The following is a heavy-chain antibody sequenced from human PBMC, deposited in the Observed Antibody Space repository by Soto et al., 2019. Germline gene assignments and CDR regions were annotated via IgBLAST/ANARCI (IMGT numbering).Heavy chain of an antibody. CDR1: GFTFSSYA. CDR3: AKDHHYCSGGSCYSDY. V-gene: IGHV3-23*01. CDR2: ISGSGGST. J-gene: IGHJ4*02. Sequence: GGSLRLSCAASGFTFSSYAMSWVRQAPGKGLEWVSAISGSGGSTYYADSVKGRFTISRDNSKNTLYLQMNSLRAEDTAVYYCAKDHHYCSGGSCYSDYWGQGTLVTVSS. D-gene: IGHD2-15*01.